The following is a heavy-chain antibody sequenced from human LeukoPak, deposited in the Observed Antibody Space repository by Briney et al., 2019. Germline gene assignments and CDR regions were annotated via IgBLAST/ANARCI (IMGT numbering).Heavy chain of an antibody. CDR1: GFSFSNYW. Sequence: GGSLRISCAASGFSFSNYWMGWVRQAPGKGLACVANIKTDGSETYYVDSVKGRFTISRDNAKNSLYLQMNSLRAEDTAVYYCARDRGWRSSGYYLYYFDFWGQGTLVTVSS. J-gene: IGHJ4*02. D-gene: IGHD3-22*01. CDR2: IKTDGSET. V-gene: IGHV3-7*01. CDR3: ARDRGWRSSGYYLYYFDF.